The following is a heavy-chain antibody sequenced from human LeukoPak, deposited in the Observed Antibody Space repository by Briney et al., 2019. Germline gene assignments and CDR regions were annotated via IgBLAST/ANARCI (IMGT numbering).Heavy chain of an antibody. D-gene: IGHD6-19*01. CDR2: INPNSGGT. CDR3: ARFRHVAVAGTPHFDF. V-gene: IGHV1-2*02. CDR1: DYTFTNYY. J-gene: IGHJ4*02. Sequence: ASVKVSCKASDYTFTNYYIHWVRQAPGQGLEWMGWINPNSGGTNYAEKFHGRVTMTRDTSITTAYMELSGLRSADTAVYYCARFRHVAVAGTPHFDFWGQGTLVTVSS.